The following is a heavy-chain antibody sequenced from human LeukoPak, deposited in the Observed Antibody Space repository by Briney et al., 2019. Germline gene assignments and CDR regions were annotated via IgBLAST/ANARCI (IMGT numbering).Heavy chain of an antibody. D-gene: IGHD3-16*02. J-gene: IGHJ4*02. CDR3: AKDQRLGELSSPYFDY. CDR2: IQYSGNNK. V-gene: IGHV3-30*02. Sequence: GGSLRLSCAASGFTFINYGMHWVRQAPGKGLEWVAFIQYSGNNKYYADSVKGRFTISRDNSKNTLYLQMNSLRAEDTAVYYCAKDQRLGELSSPYFDYWGQGTLVTVSS. CDR1: GFTFINYG.